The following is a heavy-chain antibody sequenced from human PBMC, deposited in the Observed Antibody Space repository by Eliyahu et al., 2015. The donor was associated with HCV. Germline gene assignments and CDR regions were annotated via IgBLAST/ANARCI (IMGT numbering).Heavy chain of an antibody. CDR3: AKDFFGGPYGMDV. J-gene: IGHJ6*02. V-gene: IGHV3-33*06. CDR1: GFDLSDFD. CDR2: IWFDGTKK. Sequence: QVQLVESGGGVVQPGSSLXLSCAAXGFDLSDFDMDWVRQAPGKGRGWVASIWFDGTKKLYGXALKGRFTISRDNSKNMVYLQMNTLRPEDTALYYCAKDFFGGPYGMDVWGQGTMVTVSS. D-gene: IGHD3-10*01.